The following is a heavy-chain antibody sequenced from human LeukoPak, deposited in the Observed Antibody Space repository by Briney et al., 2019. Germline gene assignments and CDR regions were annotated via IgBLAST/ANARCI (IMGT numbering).Heavy chain of an antibody. CDR1: GGSFSGYR. V-gene: IGHV4-34*01. CDR2: INHSGST. CDR3: ARNYEDYYDSSGYYPHFDY. Sequence: SETLSLTCAVSGGSFSGYRWSWIRQSPGKGLEWIGEINHSGSTNYHPSLKSRVSISLDMSKNLFSLKLGSVTAADTAVYYCARNYEDYYDSSGYYPHFDYWGQGTLVTVSS. D-gene: IGHD3-22*01. J-gene: IGHJ4*02.